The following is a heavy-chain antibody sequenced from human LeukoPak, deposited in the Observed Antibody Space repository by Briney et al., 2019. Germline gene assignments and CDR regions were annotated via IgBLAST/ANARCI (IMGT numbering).Heavy chain of an antibody. Sequence: GGSLRLSCAASGFTFSSYSMNWVRQAPGKGLEWGSSISSSSNYIYYADSVKGRFTISRDNAKNSLYLQMNSLRAEDTAVYYCARDPSSGWYLKGWFDPWGQGTLVTVSS. CDR1: GFTFSSYS. J-gene: IGHJ5*02. CDR3: ARDPSSGWYLKGWFDP. V-gene: IGHV3-21*01. CDR2: ISSSSNYI. D-gene: IGHD6-19*01.